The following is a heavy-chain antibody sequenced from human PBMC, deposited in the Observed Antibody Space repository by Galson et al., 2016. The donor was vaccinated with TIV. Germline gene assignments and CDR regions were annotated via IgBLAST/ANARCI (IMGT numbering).Heavy chain of an antibody. D-gene: IGHD3-3*01. CDR1: GFSFSSYS. CDR2: ISRGGSNYI. Sequence: SLRLSCAASGFSFSSYSMNWVRQAPGKGLEWVSSISRGGSNYIYYADSVKGRFIISRDSAKNCLYLQMNSLRAEDTAVYYCTRDGPLFGVEIEYWGQGTLVTVSS. J-gene: IGHJ4*02. CDR3: TRDGPLFGVEIEY. V-gene: IGHV3-21*01.